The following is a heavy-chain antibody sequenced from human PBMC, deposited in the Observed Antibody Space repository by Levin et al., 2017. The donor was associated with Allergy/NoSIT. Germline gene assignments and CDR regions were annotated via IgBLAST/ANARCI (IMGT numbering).Heavy chain of an antibody. CDR2: IIGSATST. D-gene: IGHD3-16*01. J-gene: IGHJ6*02. Sequence: TGGSLRLSCAASGFTFRSYAMTWVRQAPGKGLEWVSAIIGSATSTFYADSVKGRFTISRDNSKNTLYLQMNSLRAEDTAVYYCAKGVLRGLGTNPYYYYGLDVWGQGTTVTVSS. CDR3: AKGVLRGLGTNPYYYYGLDV. V-gene: IGHV3-23*01. CDR1: GFTFRSYA.